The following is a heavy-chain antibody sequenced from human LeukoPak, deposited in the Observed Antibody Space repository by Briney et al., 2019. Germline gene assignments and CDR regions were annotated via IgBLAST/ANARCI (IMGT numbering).Heavy chain of an antibody. V-gene: IGHV4-61*05. CDR3: ARAPRAYCSTTGSCFQDY. J-gene: IGHJ4*02. Sequence: SETLSLTCTVSGGSISSRSYYWSWIRQPPGKGLEWIGYIYYSGSTNYNPSLKSRVTISVDTSKNQFSLKLSSVTAADTAVYFCARAPRAYCSTTGSCFQDYWGQGTLVTVSS. D-gene: IGHD2-2*01. CDR1: GGSISSRSYY. CDR2: IYYSGST.